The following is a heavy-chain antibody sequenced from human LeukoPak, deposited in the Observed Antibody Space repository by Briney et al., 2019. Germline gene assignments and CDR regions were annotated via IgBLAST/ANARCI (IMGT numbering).Heavy chain of an antibody. CDR1: GFTFSSYG. Sequence: HAGGSLRLSCAASGFTFSSYGMSWVRQAPGKGLEWVSGLTGSGGSTYYADSVKGRFTISRDNSKNTLYLEMNSLRAEDTAVYYCAKESPRDTAKPYFFDFWAQGTLVNVSS. CDR2: LTGSGGST. D-gene: IGHD5-18*01. V-gene: IGHV3-23*01. J-gene: IGHJ4*02. CDR3: AKESPRDTAKPYFFDF.